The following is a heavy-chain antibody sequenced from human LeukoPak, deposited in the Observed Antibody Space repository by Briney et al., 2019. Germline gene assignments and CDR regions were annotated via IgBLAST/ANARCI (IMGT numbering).Heavy chain of an antibody. CDR2: ISGSGGST. CDR1: GFTFSSYA. V-gene: IGHV3-23*01. CDR3: AKQEGGDYDFWSGYYPNHFDY. D-gene: IGHD3-3*01. J-gene: IGHJ4*02. Sequence: GGSLRLSCAASGFTFSSYAMSWVRQAPGKGLEWVSAISGSGGSTYYADSVKVRFTISRDNSKNTLYLQMNSLRAEDTAVYYCAKQEGGDYDFWSGYYPNHFDYWGQGTLVTVSS.